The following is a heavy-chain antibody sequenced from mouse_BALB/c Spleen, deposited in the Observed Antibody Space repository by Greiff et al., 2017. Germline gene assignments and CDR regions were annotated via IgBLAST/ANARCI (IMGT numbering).Heavy chain of an antibody. Sequence: EVQLQQSGAELVRPGALVKLSCKASGFNIKDYYMHWVKQRPEQGLEWIGRIDPANGNTKYDPKFQGKATITADTSSNTAYLQLSSLTSEDTAVYYCARRGLRRGYFDYWGQGTTLTVSS. CDR3: ARRGLRRGYFDY. CDR1: GFNIKDYY. V-gene: IGHV14-1*02. J-gene: IGHJ2*01. CDR2: IDPANGNT. D-gene: IGHD3-1*01.